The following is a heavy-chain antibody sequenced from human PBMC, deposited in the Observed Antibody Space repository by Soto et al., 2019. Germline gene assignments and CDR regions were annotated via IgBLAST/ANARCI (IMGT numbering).Heavy chain of an antibody. Sequence: QVQLAASVGGAVQPGRSLSLSCAGSGFTVSSYAMHWVRQAPGTGLEWVAVISYDGSNKYYADSVKGRFTISRANSKNRLYLQMTSLRAQHTAVYYCGKDEVAGEYCSGGSCYVIDCWGQGPLVTGSS. CDR2: ISYDGSNK. J-gene: IGHJ4*02. D-gene: IGHD2-15*01. CDR1: GFTVSSYA. V-gene: IGHV3-30*18. CDR3: GKDEVAGEYCSGGSCYVIDC.